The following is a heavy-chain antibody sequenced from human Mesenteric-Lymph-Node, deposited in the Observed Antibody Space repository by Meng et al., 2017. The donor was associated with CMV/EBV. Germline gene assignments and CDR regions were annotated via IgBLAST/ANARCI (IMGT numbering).Heavy chain of an antibody. CDR3: ARGGLVYSSSSAEYFQH. CDR2: ISSTSTYI. V-gene: IGHV3-21*01. CDR1: GFIFSSYS. D-gene: IGHD6-6*01. Sequence: LSLTCAASGFIFSSYSMNWVRQAPGKGLEWVSFISSTSTYISYADSVKGRFTISRDNTKNSLYLQMNSLRAEDTAVYYCARGGLVYSSSSAEYFQHWGQGTLVTVSS. J-gene: IGHJ1*01.